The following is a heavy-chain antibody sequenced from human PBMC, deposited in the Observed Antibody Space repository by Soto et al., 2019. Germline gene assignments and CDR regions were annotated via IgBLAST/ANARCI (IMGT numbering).Heavy chain of an antibody. CDR3: ARMERSKEGLSVYYFDF. Sequence: PETLSHTCTVSGGSISGYFWSWSRQPPGKEPEWIGYISYRGNTNYNPSLQSRVSISLVTSKNQISLKLDAVTASDTAVYYCARMERSKEGLSVYYFDFWGQGTLVTVS. V-gene: IGHV4-59*01. D-gene: IGHD1-26*01. J-gene: IGHJ4*02. CDR2: ISYRGNT. CDR1: GGSISGYF.